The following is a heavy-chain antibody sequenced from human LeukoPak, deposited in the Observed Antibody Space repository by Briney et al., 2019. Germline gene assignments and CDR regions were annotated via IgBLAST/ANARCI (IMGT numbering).Heavy chain of an antibody. D-gene: IGHD1-1*01. CDR2: ISHTGDIT. CDR1: GGSFSNYY. V-gene: IGHV4-34*01. CDR3: AGVPDITARPCDS. J-gene: IGHJ4*02. Sequence: PSEPLSLTCAVYGGSFSNYYWTWIRQTPGKGLEWIGEISHTGDITNYNPSLKSRVTISVDSSKKQFSLKVTSVTAADTGVYYCAGVPDITARPCDSWGPGILVTVSS.